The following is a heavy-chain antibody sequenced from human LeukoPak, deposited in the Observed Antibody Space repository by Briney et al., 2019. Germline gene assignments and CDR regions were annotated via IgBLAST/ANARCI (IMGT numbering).Heavy chain of an antibody. CDR2: IYTGGST. CDR1: GGSISSYY. J-gene: IGHJ4*02. Sequence: SETLSLTCTVSGGSISSYYWTWIRQPAGKGLEWIGRIYTGGSTDYNPSLKSRVTMSVDTSKNQFSLKLSSVTAADTAVYYCASQTWIQLWSYWGQGTLVTVSS. CDR3: ASQTWIQLWSY. D-gene: IGHD5-18*01. V-gene: IGHV4-4*07.